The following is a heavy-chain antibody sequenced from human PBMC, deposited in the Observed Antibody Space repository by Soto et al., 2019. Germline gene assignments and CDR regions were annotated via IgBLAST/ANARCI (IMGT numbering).Heavy chain of an antibody. Sequence: GASVKVSCKASGGTFSSYVISWVRQAPGQGLEWMGGIIPIFGTANYAQKFQGRVTITRDTSASTAYMELRSLRSEDTAVYYCARGLFPFDYWGQGTLVTVSS. CDR2: IIPIFGTA. V-gene: IGHV1-69*05. J-gene: IGHJ4*02. D-gene: IGHD2-21*01. CDR1: GGTFSSYV. CDR3: ARGLFPFDY.